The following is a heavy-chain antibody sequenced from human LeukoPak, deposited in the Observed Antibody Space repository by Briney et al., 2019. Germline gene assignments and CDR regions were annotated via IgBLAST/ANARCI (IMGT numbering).Heavy chain of an antibody. J-gene: IGHJ4*02. CDR2: IYYSGST. V-gene: IGHV4-39*07. D-gene: IGHD6-19*01. Sequence: SETLSLTCSVSGVFIISSNYYWGWIRQPPGKGLEWIGSIYYSGSTSYNPSLKSRVTISVDTSKNQFSLKLSSVTAADTAVYYCARNFSSGCFDYWGQGTLVTVSS. CDR3: ARNFSSGCFDY. CDR1: GVFIISSNYY.